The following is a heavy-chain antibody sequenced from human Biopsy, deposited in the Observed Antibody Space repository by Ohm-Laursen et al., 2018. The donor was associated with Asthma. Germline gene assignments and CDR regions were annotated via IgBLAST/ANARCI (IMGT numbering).Heavy chain of an antibody. CDR2: VSHTGST. D-gene: IGHD2-15*01. J-gene: IGHJ5*02. Sequence: GTLSLTCTVSGGSITSYYRTWIRLPPGKGLEYIGDVSHTGSTNYNPSLKSRVTMSLDTSKNQFSLRLTSVTPADTAVYYCARLADCSGGACYSYGWFDPWGQGTRVTVSS. CDR3: ARLADCSGGACYSYGWFDP. CDR1: GGSITSYY. V-gene: IGHV4-59*01.